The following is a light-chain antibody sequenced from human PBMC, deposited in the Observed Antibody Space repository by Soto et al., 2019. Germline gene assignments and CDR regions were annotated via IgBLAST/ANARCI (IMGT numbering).Light chain of an antibody. Sequence: QSVLTQPPSVSGAPGQRVTISCTGSSSSVGAGYDVHWYQHLPGTAPKPLIFSNTNRPSGVPDRFSGSKSGTSVSLAIAGLQAEDEGDYYCQSYDNILSAVVFGGGTKLTVL. CDR1: SSSVGAGYD. CDR3: QSYDNILSAVV. CDR2: SNT. J-gene: IGLJ2*01. V-gene: IGLV1-40*01.